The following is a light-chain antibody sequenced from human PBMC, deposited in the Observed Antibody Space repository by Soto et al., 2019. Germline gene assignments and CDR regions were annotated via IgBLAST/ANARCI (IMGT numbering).Light chain of an antibody. J-gene: IGLJ1*01. Sequence: QSVLTPPASVSGSPAQAITISCTGTSSDVGGYKFVSWYQQHPGTAPKLMIYEVSNRPSGVSSRFSGSKSGNTASLTISGLQAEDEADYFCGSYTGSIYVFGNGNKVTVL. CDR3: GSYTGSIYV. CDR1: SSDVGGYKF. V-gene: IGLV2-14*01. CDR2: EVS.